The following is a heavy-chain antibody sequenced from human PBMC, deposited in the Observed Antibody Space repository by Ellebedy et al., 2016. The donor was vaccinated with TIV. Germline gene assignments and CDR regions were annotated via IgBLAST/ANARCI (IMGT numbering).Heavy chain of an antibody. D-gene: IGHD6-13*01. V-gene: IGHV1-2*02. J-gene: IGHJ4*02. CDR1: GYTFTDYN. CDR3: AREGRGRQLNLDS. CDR2: INPERGIT. Sequence: ASVKVSCXTSGYTFTDYNLQWVRQAPGQGLEWMGWINPERGITNYAQKFQGRVTKTRDTSISTAYMELSRLRSDDTAVYYCAREGRGRQLNLDSWGQGALVTVSS.